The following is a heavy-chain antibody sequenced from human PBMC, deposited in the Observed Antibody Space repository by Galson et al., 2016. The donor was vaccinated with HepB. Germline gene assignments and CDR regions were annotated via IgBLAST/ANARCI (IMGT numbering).Heavy chain of an antibody. Sequence: SLRLSCAVSGYPFSNFAMHWVRQAPGMGLEWVAVISSDGGNKKYADSVEGRFTISRDNSRNTLYVEMNSLRTEDTAVYYCARGGTGMTGTTIYSWGQGTLVTVSS. J-gene: IGHJ4*02. V-gene: IGHV3-30*04. D-gene: IGHD1-7*01. CDR2: ISSDGGNK. CDR3: ARGGTGMTGTTIYS. CDR1: GYPFSNFA.